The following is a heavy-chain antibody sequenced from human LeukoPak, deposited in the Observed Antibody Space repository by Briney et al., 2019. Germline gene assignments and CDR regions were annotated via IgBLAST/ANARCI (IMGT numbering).Heavy chain of an antibody. J-gene: IGHJ6*04. Sequence: ASVKVSCKASGYTFTSYGISWVRQAPGQGLEWMGWISAYNGNTNYAQKLQGRVTMTTDTSTSTAYMGLRSLRSDDTAVYYCARDRPDILTGYAYYYGMDVWGKGTTVTVSS. CDR1: GYTFTSYG. V-gene: IGHV1-18*04. CDR2: ISAYNGNT. CDR3: ARDRPDILTGYAYYYGMDV. D-gene: IGHD3-9*01.